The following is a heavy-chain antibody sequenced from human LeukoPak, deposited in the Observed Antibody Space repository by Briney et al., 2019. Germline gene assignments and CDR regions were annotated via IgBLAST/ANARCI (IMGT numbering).Heavy chain of an antibody. J-gene: IGHJ3*02. Sequence: ASVKVSCKASGGTFSSYAISWVRQAPGQGLEWMGRIIPILGIANYAQKFQGRVTITADESTSTAYMELSSLRSEDTAVYYCARDRGVIGTDDAFDIWGQGTMVTVSS. CDR2: IIPILGIA. D-gene: IGHD3-16*02. CDR1: GGTFSSYA. V-gene: IGHV1-69*04. CDR3: ARDRGVIGTDDAFDI.